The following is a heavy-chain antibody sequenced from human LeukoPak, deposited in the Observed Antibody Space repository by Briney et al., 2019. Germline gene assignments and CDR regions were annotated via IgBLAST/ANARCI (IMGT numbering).Heavy chain of an antibody. CDR1: GGSISSYY. Sequence: SETLSLTCTVSGGSISSYYWSWIRQPPGKGLEWIGRIYTSGSTNYNPSLKSRVTISVDTSKNQFSLKLSSVTAADTAVYYCARGGRYYDSSGYYSIDYWGQGTLVTVSS. D-gene: IGHD3-22*01. J-gene: IGHJ4*02. V-gene: IGHV4-4*08. CDR2: IYTSGST. CDR3: ARGGRYYDSSGYYSIDY.